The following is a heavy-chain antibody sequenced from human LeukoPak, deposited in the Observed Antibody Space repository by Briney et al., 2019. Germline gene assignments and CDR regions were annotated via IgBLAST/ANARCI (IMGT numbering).Heavy chain of an antibody. CDR2: MNPNSGNT. V-gene: IGHV1-8*01. J-gene: IGHJ6*03. D-gene: IGHD4-17*01. CDR1: GYTFTSYD. CDR3: ARAADYGDYGYYYYYMDV. Sequence: ASVKVSCKASGYTFTSYDINWVRQATGQGLEWMGWMNPNSGNTGYAQKFQGRVTMTRNTSISTAYMELSSLRSEDTAVYYCARAADYGDYGYYYYYMDVWGKGTTVTASS.